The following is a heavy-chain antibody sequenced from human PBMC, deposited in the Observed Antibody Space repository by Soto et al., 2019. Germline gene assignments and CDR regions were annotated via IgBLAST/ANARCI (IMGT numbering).Heavy chain of an antibody. V-gene: IGHV4-39*01. J-gene: IGHJ4*02. CDR3: AREMGGSIDY. Sequence: QLQLQESGPGLVKPSETLSLTCTVPVGSISSSSYYWGWIRQPPGKGREWIGTIYHSGSTYYKPSLKSRVTISVDTSKNQFSLKLNSVTAADTAIYYCAREMGGSIDYWGQGTLVTVSS. D-gene: IGHD1-26*01. CDR1: VGSISSSSYY. CDR2: IYHSGST.